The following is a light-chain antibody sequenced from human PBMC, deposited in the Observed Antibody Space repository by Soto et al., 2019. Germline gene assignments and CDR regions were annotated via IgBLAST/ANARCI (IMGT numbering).Light chain of an antibody. CDR2: GAS. V-gene: IGKV3-20*01. CDR3: QQYGDSPPT. CDR1: QSLSTNY. J-gene: IGKJ1*01. Sequence: EIVLTQSPGTLSLSPGERATLSCRASQSLSTNYLAWYQRKPGQAPRLLIYGASSRATDIPRRFSGSGSGTDFTLTITRLEPEDFAVYYCQQYGDSPPTFGRGTNVEIK.